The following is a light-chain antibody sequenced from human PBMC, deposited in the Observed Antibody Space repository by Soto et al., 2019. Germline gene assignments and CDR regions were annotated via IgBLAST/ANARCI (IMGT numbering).Light chain of an antibody. J-gene: IGLJ1*01. CDR2: HVT. CDR1: SSDIGHYDY. CDR3: CSLTTSHTYV. Sequence: QSALTQPASVSGSPEQSLTISCTGTSSDIGHYDYVSWYQPHPGKDPKLMIYHVTYRPSGVSNRYSGSKSGNSASLTISGLHADDEADYYCCSLTTSHTYVFGSGTKLTVL. V-gene: IGLV2-14*03.